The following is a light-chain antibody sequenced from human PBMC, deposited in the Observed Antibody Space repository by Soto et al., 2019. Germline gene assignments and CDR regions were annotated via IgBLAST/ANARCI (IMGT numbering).Light chain of an antibody. CDR1: QSFSSND. Sequence: EIVLTQSPGTLSLSPGVRATLSCRASQSFSSNDLAWYQQKPGQAPRLLIYGAFNRATGIPDRFSGSGSGTDFTLTISRVEPEDFAVYYCQHYGDSRTFGQGTKVEIK. J-gene: IGKJ1*01. V-gene: IGKV3-20*01. CDR3: QHYGDSRT. CDR2: GAF.